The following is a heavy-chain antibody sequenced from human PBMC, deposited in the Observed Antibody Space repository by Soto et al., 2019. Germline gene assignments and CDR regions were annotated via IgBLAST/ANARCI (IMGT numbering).Heavy chain of an antibody. J-gene: IGHJ4*02. CDR3: ARDEGPPVVQFDY. V-gene: IGHV3-21*01. CDR1: GFTFSSYS. D-gene: IGHD2-15*01. CDR2: ISSSSSYI. Sequence: GGSLRLSCAASGFTFSSYSMNWVRQAPGKGLEWVSSISSSSSYIYYADSVKGRFTISRDNAKNSLYLQMNSLRAEDTAVYYCARDEGPPVVQFDYWGQGTLVTV.